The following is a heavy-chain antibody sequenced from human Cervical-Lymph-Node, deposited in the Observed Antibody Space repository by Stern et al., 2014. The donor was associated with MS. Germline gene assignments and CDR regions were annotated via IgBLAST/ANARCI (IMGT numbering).Heavy chain of an antibody. D-gene: IGHD1-14*01. Sequence: QVQLQESGPGVVKPSQTLSLTCTVPGGSLTSGGSFWNWVRQYPGTGLEWLGFLSYSGTTSYSASLKGRISISVDTSKNQFSLKLKYVTAAYTAIYFCARDDRSRFTDWGQGTLVTVSS. J-gene: IGHJ4*02. CDR1: GGSLTSGGSF. CDR3: ARDDRSRFTD. CDR2: LSYSGTT. V-gene: IGHV4-31*03.